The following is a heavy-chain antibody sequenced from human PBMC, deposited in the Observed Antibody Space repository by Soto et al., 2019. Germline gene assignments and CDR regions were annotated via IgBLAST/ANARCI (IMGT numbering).Heavy chain of an antibody. CDR2: INPNSGGT. CDR1: GYTFTGYY. J-gene: IGHJ3*01. Sequence: ASVNVSCKASGYTFTGYYIHWVRQAPGQGLELMGLINPNSGGTNYAQKFQGRVTMTRXXXXXXAXMXLXXXXSDXTAVYYCGSRISRAFDFWGQGTMVAV. CDR3: GSRISRAFDF. V-gene: IGHV1-2*02.